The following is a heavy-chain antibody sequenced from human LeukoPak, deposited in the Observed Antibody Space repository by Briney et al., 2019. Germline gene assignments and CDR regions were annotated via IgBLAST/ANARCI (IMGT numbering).Heavy chain of an antibody. V-gene: IGHV3-30*01. CDR1: GFTFSSYA. CDR2: ISYDGSNK. Sequence: GGSLRLSCAASGFTFSSYAMHWVRQAPGKGLEWVAVISYDGSNKYYADSVKGRFTISRDSSKNTLYLQMNSLRAEDTAVYYCAREGYSSSSLDPWGQGTLVTVSS. CDR3: AREGYSSSSLDP. J-gene: IGHJ5*02. D-gene: IGHD6-6*01.